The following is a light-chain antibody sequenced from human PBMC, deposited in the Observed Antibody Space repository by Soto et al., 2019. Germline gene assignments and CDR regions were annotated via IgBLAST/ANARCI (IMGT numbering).Light chain of an antibody. CDR2: AGT. CDR3: QQLHVYPST. Sequence: IQLTQSPSSLSASVGDRVTITCRASQDINSYLAWYQQKPGKAPNLVIYAGTSLQSGVPSRFSGSGSGTEFTLTISSLQPEDFATYYCQQLHVYPSTFGGGTKVA. J-gene: IGKJ4*01. CDR1: QDINSY. V-gene: IGKV1-9*01.